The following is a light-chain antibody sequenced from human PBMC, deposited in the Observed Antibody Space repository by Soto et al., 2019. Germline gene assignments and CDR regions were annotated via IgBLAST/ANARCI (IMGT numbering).Light chain of an antibody. Sequence: QSALTQPASVSGSPGQSIAISCTGTSSDVGSYNFVSWYQHHPGKAPQLLLYDVSVRPSGVSDRFSGSRSGNTASLTISALQAEDEADYYCCLFAGGNIHYVFGTGTKVTVL. CDR1: SSDVGSYNF. V-gene: IGLV2-14*03. CDR3: CLFAGGNIHYV. J-gene: IGLJ1*01. CDR2: DVS.